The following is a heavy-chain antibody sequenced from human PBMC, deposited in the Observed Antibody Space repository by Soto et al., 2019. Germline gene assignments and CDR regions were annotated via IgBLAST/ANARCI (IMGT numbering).Heavy chain of an antibody. V-gene: IGHV3-30-3*01. CDR1: GFTFSSYA. Sequence: QPVGSLRLSCAASGFTFSSYAMHWVRQAPGKGLEWVAVISYDGSNKYYADSVKGRFTISRDNSKNTLYLQMNSLRAEDTAVYYCARVSGYLPVDPSDYWGQGTLVTVSS. CDR3: ARVSGYLPVDPSDY. CDR2: ISYDGSNK. J-gene: IGHJ4*02. D-gene: IGHD6-13*01.